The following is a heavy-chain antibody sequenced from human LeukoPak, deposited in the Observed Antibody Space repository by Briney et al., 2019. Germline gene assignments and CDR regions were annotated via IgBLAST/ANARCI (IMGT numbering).Heavy chain of an antibody. CDR3: ANARYSGSYQFDY. D-gene: IGHD1-26*01. J-gene: IGHJ4*02. CDR1: GFTFSSYG. Sequence: GRSLRLSCAASGFTFSSYGMHWVRQAPGKGLEWVAVISYDGSNKYYADSMKGRFTISRDNSKNTLYLQMNSLRAEDTAVYYCANARYSGSYQFDYWGQGTLVTVSS. CDR2: ISYDGSNK. V-gene: IGHV3-30*18.